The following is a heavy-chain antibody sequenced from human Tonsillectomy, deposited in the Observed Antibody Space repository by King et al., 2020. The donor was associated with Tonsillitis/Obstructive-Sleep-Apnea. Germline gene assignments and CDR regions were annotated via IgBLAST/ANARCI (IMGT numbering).Heavy chain of an antibody. D-gene: IGHD4-17*01. CDR2: IYSGGST. V-gene: IGHV3-53*01. Sequence: VQLVESGGGLIQPGGSLRLSCAASGVTVSSNYMSWVRQAPGKGREWVSVIYSGGSTYYADSVKGRFTISRDNSKNTLYLQMNSLRAEDTAVYYCALSTVTTALFDYCGQGTLVTVSS. J-gene: IGHJ4*02. CDR3: ALSTVTTALFDY. CDR1: GVTVSSNY.